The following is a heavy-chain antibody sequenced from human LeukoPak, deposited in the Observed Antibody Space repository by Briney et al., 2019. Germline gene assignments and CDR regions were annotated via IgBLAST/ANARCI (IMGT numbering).Heavy chain of an antibody. Sequence: GGSLRLSCAASGFIFSNYGMSWVRQAPGKGREWVSSISYSGVNTYYADSVKGRFTISRDNSKNTLFLQMNSLRADDTAVYYCAKDLPPYYFDYWGQGTLVTVSS. J-gene: IGHJ4*02. CDR3: AKDLPPYYFDY. V-gene: IGHV3-23*01. CDR2: ISYSGVNT. CDR1: GFIFSNYG.